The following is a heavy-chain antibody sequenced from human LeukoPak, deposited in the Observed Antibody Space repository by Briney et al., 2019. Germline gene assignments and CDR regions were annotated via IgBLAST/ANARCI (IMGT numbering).Heavy chain of an antibody. D-gene: IGHD3-22*01. CDR3: ARAFSSGRRFDY. Sequence: ASVKVSCKASGYTFTSYYIHWVRQAPGQGLEWMGIINPSGASTTNYAQKFQGRVTMTRDTSTSTVDMELSSLISEDTAVYYCARAFSSGRRFDYWLQATLVTVSS. CDR2: INPSGASTT. J-gene: IGHJ4*02. CDR1: GYTFTSYY. V-gene: IGHV1-46*01.